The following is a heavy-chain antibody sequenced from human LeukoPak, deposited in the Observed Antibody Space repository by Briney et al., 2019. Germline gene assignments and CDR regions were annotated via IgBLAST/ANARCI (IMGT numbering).Heavy chain of an antibody. D-gene: IGHD6-6*01. CDR1: GGSFSGYY. CDR3: ARGPKRIAARPLNYGMDV. V-gene: IGHV4-34*01. Sequence: SETLSLTCAVYGGSFSGYYWSWIRQPPGKGLEWIGEINHSGSTNYNPSLKSRVTISVDTSKNQFSLKLSSVTAADTAVYYCARGPKRIAARPLNYGMDVWGRGTTVTVSS. CDR2: INHSGST. J-gene: IGHJ6*02.